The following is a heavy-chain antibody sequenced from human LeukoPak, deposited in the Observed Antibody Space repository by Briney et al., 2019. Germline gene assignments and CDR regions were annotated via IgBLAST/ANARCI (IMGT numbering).Heavy chain of an antibody. Sequence: GASVKVSCKVSGYTLTELSMHWVRQAPGKGLEWMGGFDPEDGETIYAQKFQGRVTMTEDTSTDTAYMELSSLRSEDTAVYYCATSLQLERRRNAFDIWGQGTMVTVSS. D-gene: IGHD1-1*01. CDR1: GYTLTELS. CDR2: FDPEDGET. J-gene: IGHJ3*02. CDR3: ATSLQLERRRNAFDI. V-gene: IGHV1-24*01.